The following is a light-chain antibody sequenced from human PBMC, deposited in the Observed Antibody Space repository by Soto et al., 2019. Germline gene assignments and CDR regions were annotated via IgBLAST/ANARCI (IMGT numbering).Light chain of an antibody. J-gene: IGLJ3*02. CDR3: SSYANTSTRV. CDR1: SGDIGGYNF. CDR2: DVS. Sequence: QSALTQPASVSGSPGQSITISCTGTSGDIGGYNFVSWYQHHPGKVPKLLIYDVSNRPSGVSNPFSGSKAANTASLTLSGLQPEDEADYYCSSYANTSTRVFGGGTKVTVL. V-gene: IGLV2-14*01.